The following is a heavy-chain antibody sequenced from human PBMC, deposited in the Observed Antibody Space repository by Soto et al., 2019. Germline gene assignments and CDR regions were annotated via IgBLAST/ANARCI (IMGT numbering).Heavy chain of an antibody. CDR3: ARGLGVVVRGGHDSHYYYYMDV. D-gene: IGHD2-2*01. CDR1: GGSFIGYY. CDR2: INHNGST. V-gene: IGHV4-34*01. Sequence: SQTLSLTCAVYGGSFIGYYWSWLLQPPWKGLERIGEINHNGSTNYNPSPKRRVTISVDTAKNQFSLKLGSVTGADTAVYYCARGLGVVVRGGHDSHYYYYMDVWGKGTTVT. J-gene: IGHJ6*03.